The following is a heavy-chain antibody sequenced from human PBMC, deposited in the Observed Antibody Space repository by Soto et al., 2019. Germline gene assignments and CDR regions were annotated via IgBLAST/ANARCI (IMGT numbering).Heavy chain of an antibody. CDR3: AKRGRRSSRTKGHYYYYGMVV. CDR1: GFTFSSYA. Sequence: GGSLRLSCAASGFTFSSYAMSWVRQAPGKGLEWVSAISGSGGSTYYADSVKGRLTISRDNSKNTLYLQMNSLRAEDTAVYYCAKRGRRSSRTKGHYYYYGMVVWGQGTTVTVS. V-gene: IGHV3-23*01. J-gene: IGHJ6*02. D-gene: IGHD6-6*01. CDR2: ISGSGGST.